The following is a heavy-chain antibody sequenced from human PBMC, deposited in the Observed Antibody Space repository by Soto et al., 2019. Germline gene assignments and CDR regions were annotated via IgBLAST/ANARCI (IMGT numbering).Heavy chain of an antibody. D-gene: IGHD3-10*01. CDR1: GGSFSGYY. J-gene: IGHJ4*02. V-gene: IGHV4-34*01. CDR2: INHSGST. Sequence: SETLSLTCAVYGGSFSGYYWSWIRQPPGKGLEWIGEINHSGSTNYNPSLKSRVTISVDTSKNQFSLKLSSVTAADTAVYYCARGPKYYYGSGSYYNLDYWGQGTLVTVS. CDR3: ARGPKYYYGSGSYYNLDY.